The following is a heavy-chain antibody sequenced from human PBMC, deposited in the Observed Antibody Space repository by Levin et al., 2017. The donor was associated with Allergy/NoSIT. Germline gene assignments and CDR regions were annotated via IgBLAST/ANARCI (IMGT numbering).Heavy chain of an antibody. J-gene: IGHJ4*02. CDR3: ARSLNGYDNFDY. CDR1: GLTFSSYW. V-gene: IGHV3-7*01. Sequence: GGSLRLSCGVSGLTFSSYWLSWVRQAPGKGLEWVANMRPDGGAKSYVDSVKGRFTISRDNAKSSLFLQMNSLRAEDTAVYYCARSLNGYDNFDYWGQGTLVTVSS. CDR2: MRPDGGAK. D-gene: IGHD5-12*01.